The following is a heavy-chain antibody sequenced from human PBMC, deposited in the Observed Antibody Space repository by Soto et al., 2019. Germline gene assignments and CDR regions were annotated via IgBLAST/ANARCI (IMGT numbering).Heavy chain of an antibody. D-gene: IGHD1-26*01. Sequence: ASVKVSCKASGYTFTSYYMHWVRQAPGQGLEWMGIINPSGGSTSYAQKFQGGVTITADESTSTAYMELSSLGSEDTAVYYCARDRSGSYLNWFDPWGQGTLVTVSS. V-gene: IGHV1-46*01. CDR2: INPSGGST. CDR3: ARDRSGSYLNWFDP. CDR1: GYTFTSYY. J-gene: IGHJ5*02.